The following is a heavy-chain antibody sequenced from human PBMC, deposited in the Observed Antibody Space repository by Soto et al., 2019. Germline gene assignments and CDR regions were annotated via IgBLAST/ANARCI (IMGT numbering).Heavy chain of an antibody. Sequence: PSETLSLTCTASGDSISSSTSYWSWIRQPPGKGLEWIGNIYYSGRTYYNPSLKSRVTISVDTSKNQFSLKLSSVTAADTAVYYCASWWMYAPGFDPWGQETLVTVSS. CDR2: IYYSGRT. J-gene: IGHJ5*02. V-gene: IGHV4-39*07. D-gene: IGHD2-8*01. CDR1: GDSISSSTSY. CDR3: ASWWMYAPGFDP.